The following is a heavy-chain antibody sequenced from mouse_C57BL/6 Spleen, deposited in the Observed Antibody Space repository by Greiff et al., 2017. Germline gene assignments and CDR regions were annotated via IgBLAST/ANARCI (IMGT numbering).Heavy chain of an antibody. D-gene: IGHD1-1*01. CDR2: ISDGGSYT. Sequence: VMLVESGGGLVKPGGSLKLSCAASGFTFSSYAMSWVRQTPEKRLEWVATISDGGSYTYYPDNVKGRFTISRDNAKNNLYLQMSHLKSEDTAMYYCARDGYGSSYDWYFDVWGTGTTVTVSS. CDR1: GFTFSSYA. J-gene: IGHJ1*03. V-gene: IGHV5-4*01. CDR3: ARDGYGSSYDWYFDV.